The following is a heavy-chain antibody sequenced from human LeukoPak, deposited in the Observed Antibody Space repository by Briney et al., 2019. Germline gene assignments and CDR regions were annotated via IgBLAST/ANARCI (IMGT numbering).Heavy chain of an antibody. CDR3: ARVVVAATYDY. CDR1: GGSISSYY. V-gene: IGHV4-59*12. D-gene: IGHD2-15*01. J-gene: IGHJ4*02. CDR2: IYYSGST. Sequence: SETLSLTCTVSGGSISSYYWSWIRQPPGKGLEWIGYIYYSGSTNYNHSVKSRVTISGDTSKNQFSLNLTTLTAADAAMYYCARVVVAATYDYWGQGTLVTVSS.